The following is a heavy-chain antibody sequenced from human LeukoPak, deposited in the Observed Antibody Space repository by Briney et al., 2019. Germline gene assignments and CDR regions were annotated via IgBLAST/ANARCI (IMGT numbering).Heavy chain of an antibody. D-gene: IGHD6-13*01. CDR2: IYSGGST. Sequence: GGSLRLSCAASGFTFSSNYMSWVRQAPGKGLEWVSVIYSGGSTYYSDSVKGRCTISRDNSKNTLYLKMNSLRAEDTAVYYCARDPRDSSSWGDFDIWGEGAMVTVSS. CDR1: GFTFSSNY. V-gene: IGHV3-66*01. CDR3: ARDPRDSSSWGDFDI. J-gene: IGHJ3*02.